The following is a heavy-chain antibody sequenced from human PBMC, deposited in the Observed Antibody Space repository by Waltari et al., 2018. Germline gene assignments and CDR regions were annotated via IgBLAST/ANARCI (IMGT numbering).Heavy chain of an antibody. V-gene: IGHV5-51*01. CDR1: GYYFSDYW. J-gene: IGHJ4*02. CDR2: IYPRDSYT. Sequence: EVQLVQSGAEVKKPGESLKISCEASGYYFSDYWIGWVRQMPGKGLEWVAIIYPRDSYTRYSPSFQGQVNISADKSSNTAYLQWGSLKASDTAMYFCGRGRAVDLIDYWGQGTLVTVSS. D-gene: IGHD3-9*01. CDR3: GRGRAVDLIDY.